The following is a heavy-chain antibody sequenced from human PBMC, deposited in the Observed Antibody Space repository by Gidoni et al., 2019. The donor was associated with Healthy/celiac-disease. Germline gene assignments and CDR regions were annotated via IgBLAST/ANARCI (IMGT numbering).Heavy chain of an antibody. Sequence: QLQLQESGTGLVKPSETLSLTCAVSGGSTRSSSDYWGWIGQPQGKGLEWIGIISYSGSTYYTPSRKCRVTLSVDTATNHFSLKLCSLTAADTAVYYFARQDYGDYGGGYYFDYWVQGTLVTVSS. CDR2: ISYSGST. J-gene: IGHJ4*02. D-gene: IGHD4-17*01. CDR1: GGSTRSSSDY. CDR3: ARQDYGDYGGGYYFDY. V-gene: IGHV4-39*01.